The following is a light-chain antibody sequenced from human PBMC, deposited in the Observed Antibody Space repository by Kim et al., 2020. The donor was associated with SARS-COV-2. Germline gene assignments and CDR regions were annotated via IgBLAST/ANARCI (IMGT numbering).Light chain of an antibody. CDR3: ATWDSTLSSVL. Sequence: QSVLTQPPSVSAAPRQKVTISCSGSKSNIGDNYVAWYQQFPGSAPKLLIYDNNQRPSGIPSRFSASKSGTSATLAIAGLQTGDEADYYCATWDSTLSSVLFGGGTQLTVL. CDR2: DNN. J-gene: IGLJ2*01. V-gene: IGLV1-51*01. CDR1: KSNIGDNY.